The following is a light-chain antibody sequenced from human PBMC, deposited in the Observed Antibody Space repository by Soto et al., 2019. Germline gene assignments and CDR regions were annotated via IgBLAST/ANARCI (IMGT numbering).Light chain of an antibody. Sequence: QSVLTQPASVSGSPGQSITISCTGTNSDVGGCNYVSYYLQHPGKAPKFMIYDVNNRPSGVSIRFSGSKSGNTASLTFSGLQAEDEADYYCSSYTKSSPVFGAGTKIT. CDR3: SSYTKSSPV. CDR2: DVN. J-gene: IGLJ1*01. V-gene: IGLV2-14*01. CDR1: NSDVGGCNY.